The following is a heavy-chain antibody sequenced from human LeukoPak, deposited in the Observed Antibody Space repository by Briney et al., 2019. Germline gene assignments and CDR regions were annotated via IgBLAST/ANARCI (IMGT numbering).Heavy chain of an antibody. CDR2: INHSGST. V-gene: IGHV4-34*01. D-gene: IGHD5-24*01. Sequence: SETLSLTCAVYGGSFSGYYWSWIRQPPGKGLEWIGEINHSGSTNYNPSLKSRATVSVDTSENQFSLKLSSVTAADTAVYYCARMGPEMATIRDYWGQGTLVTVSS. J-gene: IGHJ4*02. CDR1: GGSFSGYY. CDR3: ARMGPEMATIRDY.